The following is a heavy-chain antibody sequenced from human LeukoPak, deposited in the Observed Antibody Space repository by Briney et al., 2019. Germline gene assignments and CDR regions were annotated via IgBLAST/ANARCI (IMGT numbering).Heavy chain of an antibody. D-gene: IGHD3-9*01. CDR1: GFTFSSYG. V-gene: IGHV3-30*02. CDR2: LRYDGSNK. Sequence: GGSLGLSCAASGFTFSSYGMHWVRQAPGKGLEWVAFLRYDGSNKYYADSVKGRFTISRDNSKNTLYLQMNSLRAEDTAVYYCAKEYDILTGYYAFDIWGQGTMVTVSS. J-gene: IGHJ3*02. CDR3: AKEYDILTGYYAFDI.